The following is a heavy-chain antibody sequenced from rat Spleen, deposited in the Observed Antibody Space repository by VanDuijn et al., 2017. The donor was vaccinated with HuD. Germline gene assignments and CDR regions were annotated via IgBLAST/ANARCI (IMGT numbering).Heavy chain of an antibody. V-gene: IGHV2-15*01. CDR1: GFSLISYA. Sequence: QVQLKESGPGLVQPSQTLSLNCTVSGFSLISYAVNWIRQPPGKGLEWMGIIWSDGGTDYNSSLKSRLIISRDTSKSQVFLRMNSLLSEDTAIYYCIRDDYRGWFAYWGQGTLVTVSS. CDR3: IRDDYRGWFAY. CDR2: IWSDGGT. J-gene: IGHJ3*01. D-gene: IGHD1-11*01.